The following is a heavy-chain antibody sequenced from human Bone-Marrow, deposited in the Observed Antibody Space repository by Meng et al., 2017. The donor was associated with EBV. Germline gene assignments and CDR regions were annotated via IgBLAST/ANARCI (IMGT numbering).Heavy chain of an antibody. D-gene: IGHD6-25*01. Sequence: VPLEEGGEGRLKPAEILSLTCAVYGGSFSGYYWTWIRQPPGKGLEWIGEINHSGSTNYNPSLKSRVTISVDTSKNQFSLKLSSVTAADTAVYYCATQRRDTDWFDPWGQGTLVTVSS. CDR2: INHSGST. CDR1: GGSFSGYY. V-gene: IGHV4-34*01. J-gene: IGHJ5*02. CDR3: ATQRRDTDWFDP.